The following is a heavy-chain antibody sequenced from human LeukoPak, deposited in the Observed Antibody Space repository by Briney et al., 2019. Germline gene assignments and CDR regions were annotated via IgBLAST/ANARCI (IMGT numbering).Heavy chain of an antibody. CDR1: GYTFTGYY. Sequence: ASVKVSCKASGYTFTGYYMHWVRQAPGQGLEWMGRINPNSGGTNYAQKFQGRVTMTRDTSISTAYMELSRLRSDDTAVYYCAGGLRITIFGVDNWFDPWGQGTLVTVSS. CDR3: AGGLRITIFGVDNWFDP. J-gene: IGHJ5*02. CDR2: INPNSGGT. V-gene: IGHV1-2*06. D-gene: IGHD3-3*01.